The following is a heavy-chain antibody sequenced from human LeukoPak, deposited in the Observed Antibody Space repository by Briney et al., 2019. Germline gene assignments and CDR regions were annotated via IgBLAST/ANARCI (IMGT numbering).Heavy chain of an antibody. CDR1: GDSVSSNSAA. J-gene: IGHJ5*02. CDR3: ARGPITMVRGVIIGWFDP. V-gene: IGHV6-1*01. CDR2: TYYRSKWYN. D-gene: IGHD3-10*01. Sequence: SQTLSLTCDISGDSVSSNSAAWNWIRQSPLRGLEWLGRTYYRSKWYNDYAVSVKSRITINPDTSKNQFSLQLNSVTPEDTAVYYCARGPITMVRGVIIGWFDPWGQGTLVTVSS.